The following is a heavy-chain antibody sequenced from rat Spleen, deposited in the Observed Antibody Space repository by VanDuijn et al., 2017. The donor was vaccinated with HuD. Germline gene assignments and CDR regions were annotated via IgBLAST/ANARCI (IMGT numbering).Heavy chain of an antibody. D-gene: IGHD1-4*01. Sequence: EVQLVESGGGLVQPGRSLKLSCAASGFTFSNYDMAWVRQAPTKGLEWVASISTSGGSTYYRDSVKGRFTVSRDNAKSTLYLQMDSLRSEDTATYYCARLGYNLYVMDAWGQGASVTVSS. CDR2: ISTSGGST. V-gene: IGHV5-25*01. CDR1: GFTFSNYD. J-gene: IGHJ4*01. CDR3: ARLGYNLYVMDA.